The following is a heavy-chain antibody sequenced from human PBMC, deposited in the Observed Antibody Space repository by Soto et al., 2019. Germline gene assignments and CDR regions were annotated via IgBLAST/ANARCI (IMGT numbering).Heavy chain of an antibody. J-gene: IGHJ4*02. Sequence: QVHLVQSGAEVKKPGASVKVSCKGSGYAFTTYGITWVRQAPGQGLEWMGWISAHNGNTNYAQKLQGRVTVTRDTSTSTAYMELRSVSSEDTAVYYCARGRYGDYWGKGALVTVSS. CDR2: ISAHNGNT. CDR1: GYAFTTYG. D-gene: IGHD1-1*01. V-gene: IGHV1-18*01. CDR3: ARGRYGDY.